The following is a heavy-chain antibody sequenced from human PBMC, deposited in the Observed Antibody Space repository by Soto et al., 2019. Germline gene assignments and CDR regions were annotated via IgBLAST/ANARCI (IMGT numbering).Heavy chain of an antibody. Sequence: QVQLVESGGGVVQPGTSLRLSCVGSGFTFRSYVIHWVRQAPGKGLEWVALTSYDGSNKDYDDSVKGRFTISRDNSRNTLDLQMDSLRREDTALYYCARWGTTGGLDVWGQGTLVSVSS. V-gene: IGHV3-33*05. CDR1: GFTFRSYV. CDR3: ARWGTTGGLDV. J-gene: IGHJ1*01. D-gene: IGHD3-16*01. CDR2: TSYDGSNK.